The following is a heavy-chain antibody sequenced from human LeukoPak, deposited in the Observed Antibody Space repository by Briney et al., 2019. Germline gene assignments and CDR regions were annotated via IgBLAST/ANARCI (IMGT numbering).Heavy chain of an antibody. V-gene: IGHV3-23*01. CDR3: AKGSSGGRPYYFDY. CDR1: GFTFSSYA. Sequence: GSLRLSCAASGFTFSSYAMGWVRQAPGKGLEWVSAISDSGGDTYYADSVKGRFTISKDNSKNTLYLQMNGLISDDTAVYYCAKGSSGGRPYYFDYWAQGALVTVSS. CDR2: ISDSGGDT. D-gene: IGHD2-15*01. J-gene: IGHJ4*02.